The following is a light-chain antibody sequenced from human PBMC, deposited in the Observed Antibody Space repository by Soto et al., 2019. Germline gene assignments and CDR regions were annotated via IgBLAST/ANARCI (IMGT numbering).Light chain of an antibody. CDR3: QQYASSPWT. CDR2: GAS. V-gene: IGKV3-20*01. J-gene: IGKJ1*01. Sequence: EIVLTQSPGTLSLSPGERATLSCRASQSVSRSHLAWFQQKPGQAHRLLIYGASNRATCIPDRVSGSGSGTDFTLAINRLDPEDFAVYYCQQYASSPWTFGQGTLVEI. CDR1: QSVSRSH.